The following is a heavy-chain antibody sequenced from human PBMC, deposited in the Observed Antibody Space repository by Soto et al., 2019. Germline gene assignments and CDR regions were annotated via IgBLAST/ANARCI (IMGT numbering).Heavy chain of an antibody. CDR1: GFTFSDFY. D-gene: IGHD1-1*01. CDR2: ISSGSTNI. J-gene: IGHJ4*02. CDR3: ARDRNAAGSDY. V-gene: IGHV3-11*01. Sequence: QVQLVESGGGLVKPGGSLRLSCAASGFTFSDFYMSWLRQAPGKGLEWISYISSGSTNIFYAESVKGRFTVSRDNAKNSVYLQMDSLRAEDAAVYYCARDRNAAGSDYWGQGTLVTVSS.